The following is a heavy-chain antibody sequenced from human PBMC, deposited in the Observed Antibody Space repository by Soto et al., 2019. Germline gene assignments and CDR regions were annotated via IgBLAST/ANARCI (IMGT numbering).Heavy chain of an antibody. CDR3: ARGLGRYFDL. V-gene: IGHV4-4*07. D-gene: IGHD3-16*01. Sequence: SETLSLTCTVSGDSFGNFYWSWIRQPAGKGLESIGRLSTSGRTNYSPSLQSRVTMSLDTSKNRFSLRLTSVSAADTAVYFCARGLGRYFDLWGRGTLVTVSS. CDR1: GDSFGNFY. CDR2: LSTSGRT. J-gene: IGHJ2*01.